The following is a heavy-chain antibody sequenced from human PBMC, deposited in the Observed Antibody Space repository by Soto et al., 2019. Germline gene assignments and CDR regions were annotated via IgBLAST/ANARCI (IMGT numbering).Heavy chain of an antibody. CDR1: GFTFRSYA. D-gene: IGHD3-10*01. CDR2: ISYDGSNK. Sequence: GGSLRLSCAASGFTFRSYAMHWVRQAPGKGLEWVAVISYDGSNKYYADSVKGRFTISRDNSKNTLYLQMNSLRAEDTAVYYYAKDRIHPRGSFLYGGARTLVTVS. J-gene: IGHJ4*02. CDR3: AKDRIHPRGSFLY. V-gene: IGHV3-30-3*01.